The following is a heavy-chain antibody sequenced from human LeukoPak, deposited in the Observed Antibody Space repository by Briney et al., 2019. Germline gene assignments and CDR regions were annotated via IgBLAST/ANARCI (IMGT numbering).Heavy chain of an antibody. V-gene: IGHV4-34*01. CDR1: GGSFSGYY. CDR2: INHSGST. CDR3: ARWPYYYDSSAKDE. J-gene: IGHJ4*02. Sequence: SETLSLTCAVYGGSFSGYYWSWIRQPPGKGLEWIGEINHSGSTNYNPSLKSRVTISVDTSKNQFSLKLSSVTAADTAVYYCARWPYYYDSSAKDEWGQGTLVTVSS. D-gene: IGHD3-22*01.